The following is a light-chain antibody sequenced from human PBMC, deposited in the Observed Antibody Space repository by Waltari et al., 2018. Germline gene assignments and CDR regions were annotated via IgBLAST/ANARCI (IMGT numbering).Light chain of an antibody. CDR3: QSYDSSLSGVL. Sequence: QSVLTQPPSVSGAPGQRVTISCTGSSSNIGARYDVHWYQQLPGTAPNLLIYGNNNRPSGVPDRFSGSKSGTSASLAITGLQAEDEADYYCQSYDSSLSGVLFGGGTKLTVL. CDR1: SSNIGARYD. J-gene: IGLJ2*01. V-gene: IGLV1-40*01. CDR2: GNN.